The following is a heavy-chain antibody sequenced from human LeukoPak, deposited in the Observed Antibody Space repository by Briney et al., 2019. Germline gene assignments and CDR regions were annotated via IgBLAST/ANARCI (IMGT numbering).Heavy chain of an antibody. CDR3: ARVKHARGWFDP. V-gene: IGHV4-31*03. Sequence: PSQTLSLTCTVSGGSISSGGYYWSWIRQHPGKGLEWNGYIYYSGSTYYNPSLKSRVTISVDTSKNQFSLKLSSVTAADTAVYYCARVKHARGWFDPWGQGTLVTVSS. CDR1: GGSISSGGYY. D-gene: IGHD2-2*01. J-gene: IGHJ5*02. CDR2: IYYSGST.